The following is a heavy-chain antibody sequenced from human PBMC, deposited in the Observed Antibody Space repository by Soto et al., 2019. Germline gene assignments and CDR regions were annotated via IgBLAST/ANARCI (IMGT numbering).Heavy chain of an antibody. Sequence: EVQLVESGGGLVQPGGSLRLSCAASGFTSSSYWIHWVHQAPGKGLVWVSRISNDGSSTNYADSVKGRFTISRDNAKNTVYLQMNSLRAEDTAVYYCARDTYYYDSSDHFSADAFDIWGQGTMVTVSS. CDR3: ARDTYYYDSSDHFSADAFDI. CDR1: GFTSSSYW. J-gene: IGHJ3*02. CDR2: ISNDGSST. D-gene: IGHD3-22*01. V-gene: IGHV3-74*01.